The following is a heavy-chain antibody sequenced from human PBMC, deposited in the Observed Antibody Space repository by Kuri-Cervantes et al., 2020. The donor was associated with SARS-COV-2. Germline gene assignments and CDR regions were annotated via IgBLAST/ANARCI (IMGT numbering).Heavy chain of an antibody. CDR1: GYTFTGYY. J-gene: IGHJ3*02. CDR2: INPNSGGT. CDR3: ARGWQQQLVGDAFDI. D-gene: IGHD6-13*01. Sequence: ASVKVSCKASGYTFTGYYMHWVRQAPGQGLEWMGWINPNSGGTNYAQKFQGRVTMTRDTSTTTVYMELRSLRSEDTAVYYCARGWQQQLVGDAFDIWGQGTMVTVSS. V-gene: IGHV1-2*02.